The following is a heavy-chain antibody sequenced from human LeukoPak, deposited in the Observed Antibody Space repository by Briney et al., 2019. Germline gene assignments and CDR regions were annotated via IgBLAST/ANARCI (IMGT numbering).Heavy chain of an antibody. D-gene: IGHD3-16*02. CDR2: ITSSSSYI. Sequence: GGSLRLSCAASGFTFSNYWMNWVRQAPGKGLEWVSSITSSSSYIYYADSVKGRFTISRDNAKSSLYLQMNSLRAEDTALYYCARHRTASDYWGQGTLVTVSS. CDR3: ARHRTASDY. V-gene: IGHV3-21*01. J-gene: IGHJ4*02. CDR1: GFTFSNYW.